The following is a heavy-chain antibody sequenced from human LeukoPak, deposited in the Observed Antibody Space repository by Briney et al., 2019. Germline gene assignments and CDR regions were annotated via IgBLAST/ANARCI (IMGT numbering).Heavy chain of an antibody. CDR1: GFTFSSYW. V-gene: IGHV3-74*01. CDR2: INGDGNSI. Sequence: GGSLRLSCAASGFTFSSYWMHWVRQAPGNGLVRFSRINGDGNSIIYADSVKGRFTISRDNARKTLYLQMNSLRVEDTAVYYCARGGSPPEALGDVFDIWGQGTMVTVSS. CDR3: ARGGSPPEALGDVFDI. J-gene: IGHJ3*02. D-gene: IGHD1-26*01.